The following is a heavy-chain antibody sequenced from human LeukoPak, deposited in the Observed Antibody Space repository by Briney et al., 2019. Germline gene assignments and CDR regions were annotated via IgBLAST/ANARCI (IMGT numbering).Heavy chain of an antibody. CDR3: ARGARIQLWPHHRYFDY. Sequence: SETLSLTCAVYGGSFSGYYWSWIRQPPGKGLEWIGEINHSGSTNYNPSLKSRVTISVDTSKNQFSLKLSSVTAADTAVYYCARGARIQLWPHHRYFDYWGQGTLVTVSS. V-gene: IGHV4-34*01. D-gene: IGHD5-18*01. J-gene: IGHJ4*02. CDR2: INHSGST. CDR1: GGSFSGYY.